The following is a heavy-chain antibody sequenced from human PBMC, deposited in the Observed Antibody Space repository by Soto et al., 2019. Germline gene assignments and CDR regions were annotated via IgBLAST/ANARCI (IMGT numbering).Heavy chain of an antibody. J-gene: IGHJ4*02. CDR3: ARDMTRTVDPYFDF. CDR1: GGTFSNYV. V-gene: IGHV1-69*06. CDR2: IIPISGAA. Sequence: AASVKVSCKASGGTFSNYVVNWGRQAPGQGLEWMGRIIPISGAANYAQKFQGRVTITADKSTSTSYMELSSLRSEDTAVYYCARDMTRTVDPYFDFWGQGXLVTVYS. D-gene: IGHD1-7*01.